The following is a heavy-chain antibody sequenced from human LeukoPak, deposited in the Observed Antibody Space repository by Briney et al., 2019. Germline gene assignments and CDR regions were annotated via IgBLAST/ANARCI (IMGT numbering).Heavy chain of an antibody. Sequence: ASVKVSCKASGYTFTSYSISWVRQAPGQGLEWMGWISAYNGNTNYAQKLQGRVTMTTDTSTSTAYMELRSLRSDDTAVYYCARSKGITILGVVTSPGWFEPSGQGTLVTVSS. V-gene: IGHV1-18*01. D-gene: IGHD3-3*01. J-gene: IGHJ5*02. CDR2: ISAYNGNT. CDR3: ARSKGITILGVVTSPGWFEP. CDR1: GYTFTSYS.